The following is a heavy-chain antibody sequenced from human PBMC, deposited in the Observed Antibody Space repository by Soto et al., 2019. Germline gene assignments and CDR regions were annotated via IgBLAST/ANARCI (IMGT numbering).Heavy chain of an antibody. CDR1: GASFSDANYY. J-gene: IGHJ4*02. D-gene: IGHD2-21*01. CDR2: FYYDGRT. CDR3: ERQSHIVVATT. V-gene: IGHV4-39*01. Sequence: SETLSLTCIVSGASFSDANYYWVWIRQPPGEGLEWIGSFYYDGRTYYNASLKSRVTISVDTSKNHFSLMLTSVTAADTAVYYCERQSHIVVATTWGQGTMVTVYS.